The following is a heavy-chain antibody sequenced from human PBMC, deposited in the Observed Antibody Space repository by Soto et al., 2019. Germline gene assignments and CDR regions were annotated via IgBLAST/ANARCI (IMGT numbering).Heavy chain of an antibody. V-gene: IGHV1-69*06. D-gene: IGHD2-21*02. CDR1: GSRFSNYV. J-gene: IGHJ6*02. CDR2: IIPIFNST. CDR3: ARYCAGNACYSRHYYAMGV. Sequence: QVQLVQSGAEVKTPGSSLKVSCKVSGSRFSNYVISWVRQAPGHGLEWLGRIIPIFNSTKYAQSFQGRVTLTTDTSTSAAYLELRNLGSDDAATYYCARYCAGNACYSRHYYAMGVWGQGTTVSVSS.